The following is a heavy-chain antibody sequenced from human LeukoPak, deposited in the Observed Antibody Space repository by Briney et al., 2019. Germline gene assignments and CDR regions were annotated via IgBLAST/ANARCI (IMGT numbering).Heavy chain of an antibody. Sequence: GALRLSCAASGFTFSSYWMCWVCQAPGKGLEGVANIKQDGSEKYYVDPAKGRFTISRDNAKNSLYLQMNSLRAEDTAVYYCARVAASDYGDDGPLYFDYWGQGTLVTVSS. CDR2: IKQDGSEK. D-gene: IGHD4-17*01. CDR1: GFTFSSYW. J-gene: IGHJ4*02. V-gene: IGHV3-7*03. CDR3: ARVAASDYGDDGPLYFDY.